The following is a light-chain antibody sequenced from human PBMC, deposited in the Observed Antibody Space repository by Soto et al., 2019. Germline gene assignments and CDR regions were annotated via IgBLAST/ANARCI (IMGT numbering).Light chain of an antibody. CDR3: QQYKTYSSST. CDR1: ETINNW. J-gene: IGKJ2*01. Sequence: DIQMTQSPSTLSAFVGDRVIITCRASETINNWLAWYQQKPGKAPKLLINKASILESGVPSRFSGSASGTEFTLTISSLQPDDSATYYCQQYKTYSSSTFGQGTKLDIK. V-gene: IGKV1-5*03. CDR2: KAS.